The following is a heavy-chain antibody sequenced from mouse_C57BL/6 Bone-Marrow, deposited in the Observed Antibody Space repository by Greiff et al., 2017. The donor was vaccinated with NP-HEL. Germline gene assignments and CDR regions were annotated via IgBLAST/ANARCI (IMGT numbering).Heavy chain of an antibody. V-gene: IGHV5-16*01. CDR1: GFTFSDYY. D-gene: IGHD3-2*02. Sequence: EVQVVESEGGLVQPGSSMKLSCTASGFTFSDYYMAWVRQVPEKGLEWVANINYDGSSTYYLDSLKSRFIISRDNAKNILYLQMSSLKSEDTATYYCARIKRDSSGYWFAYWGQGTLVTVSA. CDR3: ARIKRDSSGYWFAY. CDR2: INYDGSST. J-gene: IGHJ3*01.